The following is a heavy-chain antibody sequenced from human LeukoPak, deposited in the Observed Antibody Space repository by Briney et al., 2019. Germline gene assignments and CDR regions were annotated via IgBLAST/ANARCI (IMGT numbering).Heavy chain of an antibody. CDR1: DDSITMYY. J-gene: IGHJ4*02. Sequence: SGTLSLTCSVSDDSITMYYWTWIRQPPGKGLEWIGYVDHTGSTNFNPSLNGRVSISRDTTKNLFSLRLRSVTAADTAVYYCARDVLAAGTGVDYWGQGTLVTVSS. V-gene: IGHV4-59*01. CDR3: ARDVLAAGTGVDY. D-gene: IGHD6-13*01. CDR2: VDHTGST.